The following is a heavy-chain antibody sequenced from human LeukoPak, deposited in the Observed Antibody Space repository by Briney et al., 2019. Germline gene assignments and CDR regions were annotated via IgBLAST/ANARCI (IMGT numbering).Heavy chain of an antibody. D-gene: IGHD3-10*01. CDR2: ISYDGSNK. CDR3: AKALGAAFDY. CDR1: GSTFNNYG. Sequence: GGSLRLSCAASGSTFNNYGMHWVRQAPGKGLEWVTVISYDGSNKYYPDSVKGRFTISRDNSKNTVYLQMNSLRAEDTAVYYCAKALGAAFDYWGQGTLVTVSS. J-gene: IGHJ4*02. V-gene: IGHV3-30*18.